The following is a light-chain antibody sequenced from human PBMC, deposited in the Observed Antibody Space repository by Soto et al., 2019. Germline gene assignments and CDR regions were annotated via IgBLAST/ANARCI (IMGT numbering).Light chain of an antibody. V-gene: IGKV1-39*01. CDR1: QTITNY. Sequence: DIQMTQSPSSLSASVGDRVTITCRASQTITNYLNWYQQKPGKAPKLLIYAASRLQSGVPSRFSGSGSGTDVTLTISSLQPEDFATYYCQQNYISPWTFGQGTRVEIK. J-gene: IGKJ1*01. CDR2: AAS. CDR3: QQNYISPWT.